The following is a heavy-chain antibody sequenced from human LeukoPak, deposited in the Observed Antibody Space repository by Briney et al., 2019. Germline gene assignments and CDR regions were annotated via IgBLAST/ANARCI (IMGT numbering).Heavy chain of an antibody. V-gene: IGHV1-69*05. CDR1: GGTFSSYA. D-gene: IGHD5-18*01. J-gene: IGHJ3*02. CDR3: ARDSGYSYGNAFDI. CDR2: IIPIFGTA. Sequence: SVKVSCKASGGTFSSYAISWVRQSPGQGLEWMGGIIPIFGTANYAQKFQGRVTITTDESTSTAYMELSSLRSEDTAVYYCARDSGYSYGNAFDIWGQGTMVTVSS.